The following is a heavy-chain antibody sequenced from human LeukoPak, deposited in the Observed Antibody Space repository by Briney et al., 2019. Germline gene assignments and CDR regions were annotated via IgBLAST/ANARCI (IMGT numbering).Heavy chain of an antibody. J-gene: IGHJ5*02. CDR1: GYTFTSYG. D-gene: IGHD6-13*01. V-gene: IGHV1-18*01. CDR2: ISAYNGNT. Sequence: ASVKFSCKAPGYTFTSYGISWVRQAPGQGLEWMGWISAYNGNTNYAQKLQGRVTMTTDTYTNIASDDTAVYYCARGAAAADNWFDPWGQGTLVTVSS. CDR3: ARGAAAADNWFDP.